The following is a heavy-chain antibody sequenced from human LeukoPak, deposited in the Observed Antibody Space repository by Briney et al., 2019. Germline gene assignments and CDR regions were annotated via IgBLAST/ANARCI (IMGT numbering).Heavy chain of an antibody. Sequence: GGSLRLSCAASGFIFYNYAMSWVRQAPGKGLEWVSTVSGSGGSTYYADSVKGRFTVCRDKVNNMVYLQMNSLRDEDTAVYYCAKRIGSCDSISCLYFDHWGQGARFTLSS. CDR3: AKRIGSCDSISCLYFDH. J-gene: IGHJ4*02. V-gene: IGHV3-23*01. CDR1: GFIFYNYA. CDR2: VSGSGGST. D-gene: IGHD2-2*01.